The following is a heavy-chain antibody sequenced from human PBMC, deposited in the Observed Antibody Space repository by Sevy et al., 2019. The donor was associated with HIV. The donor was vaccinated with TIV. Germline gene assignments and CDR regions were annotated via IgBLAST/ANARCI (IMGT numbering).Heavy chain of an antibody. Sequence: SETLSLTCTVSGGSISSYYWSWIRQPPGKGLEWIGYIYYSGSTNYNPSLKRRVTISVDTSKNQFSLKLSSVTAADTSVYYCARVYGDNGLLARAYYFDYWGQGTLVSVSS. CDR3: ARVYGDNGLLARAYYFDY. CDR2: IYYSGST. CDR1: GGSISSYY. V-gene: IGHV4-59*01. J-gene: IGHJ4*02. D-gene: IGHD4-17*01.